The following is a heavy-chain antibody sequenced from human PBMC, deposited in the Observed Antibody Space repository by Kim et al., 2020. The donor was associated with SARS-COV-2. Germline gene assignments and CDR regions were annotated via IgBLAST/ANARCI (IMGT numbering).Heavy chain of an antibody. Sequence: SVKVSCKASGGTFSSYAISWVRQAPGQGLEWMGGIIPIFGTANYAQKFQGRVTITADKSTSTAYMELSSLRSEDTAVYYCARDPSGTYYYDSSGYYYPYYFDYWGQGTLVTVSS. D-gene: IGHD3-22*01. CDR1: GGTFSSYA. V-gene: IGHV1-69*06. CDR3: ARDPSGTYYYDSSGYYYPYYFDY. J-gene: IGHJ4*02. CDR2: IIPIFGTA.